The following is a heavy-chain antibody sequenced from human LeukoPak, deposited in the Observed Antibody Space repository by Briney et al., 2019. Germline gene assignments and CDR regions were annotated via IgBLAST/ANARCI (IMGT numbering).Heavy chain of an antibody. CDR2: IDPSDSYT. J-gene: IGHJ6*04. D-gene: IGHD5-18*01. V-gene: IGHV5-10-1*01. CDR1: GYSFTSYW. CDR3: VITEEVDTAQTSGYYYYGMDV. Sequence: GESLKISCKGSGYSFTSYWISWVRQMPGKGLEWMGRIDPSDSYTNYSPSFQGHVTISADKSISTAYLQWSSLKASDTAMYYCVITEEVDTAQTSGYYYYGMDVWGKGTTVTVSS.